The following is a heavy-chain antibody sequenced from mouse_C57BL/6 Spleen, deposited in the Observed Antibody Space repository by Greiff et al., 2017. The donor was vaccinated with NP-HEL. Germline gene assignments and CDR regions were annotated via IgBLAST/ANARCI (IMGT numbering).Heavy chain of an antibody. D-gene: IGHD1-1*01. Sequence: VQLQQSGAELARPGASVKLSCKASGYTFTSYGISWVKQRTGQGLEWIGEIYPRSGNTYYNEKFKGKATLTADKSSSTAYMELRSLTSEDSAVYFCARSLSYGSSPWYFDVWGTGTTVTVSS. CDR1: GYTFTSYG. CDR3: ARSLSYGSSPWYFDV. CDR2: IYPRSGNT. J-gene: IGHJ1*03. V-gene: IGHV1-81*01.